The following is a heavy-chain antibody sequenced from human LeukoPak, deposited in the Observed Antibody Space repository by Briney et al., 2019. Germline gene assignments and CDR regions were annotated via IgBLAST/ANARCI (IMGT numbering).Heavy chain of an antibody. CDR3: AKDSRICSGGSCPN. Sequence: GGSLRLSCAASGFTFSSYAMSWVRQAPGKGLEWVPAISGSGGSTYYADSVKGRFTISRDNSKNTLYLQMNSLRAEDTAVYYCAKDSRICSGGSCPNWGQGTLVTVSS. J-gene: IGHJ4*02. CDR1: GFTFSSYA. V-gene: IGHV3-23*01. CDR2: ISGSGGST. D-gene: IGHD2-15*01.